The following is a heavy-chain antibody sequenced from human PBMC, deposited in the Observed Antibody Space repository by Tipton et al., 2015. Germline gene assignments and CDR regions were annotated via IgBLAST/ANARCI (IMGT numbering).Heavy chain of an antibody. CDR1: GFNFSDFY. D-gene: IGHD1-1*01. J-gene: IGHJ4*02. CDR3: ADKRLPA. Sequence: SLRLSCAGSGFNFSDFYMSWIRQAPGKGLELISYISGSGSTIYNADSVRGRFTISRDNAKNSLYLQMSSLRAEDTAVYYCADKRLPAWGQGTLVTVSS. CDR2: ISGSGSTI. V-gene: IGHV3-11*01.